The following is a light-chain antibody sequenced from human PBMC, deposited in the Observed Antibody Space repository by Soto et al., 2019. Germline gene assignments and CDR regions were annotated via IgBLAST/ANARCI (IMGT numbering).Light chain of an antibody. J-gene: IGLJ1*01. V-gene: IGLV2-14*01. Sequence: QSALTQPASVSGSPGQSITISCTGTSSDIGGYNFVSWYQHHPGRAPKLMIYEVSNRPSGVSNRFSVSKSGDTASLTISGLQAEDEADYYCTSYRTTTTLLYVFGTGTKVTVL. CDR1: SSDIGGYNF. CDR3: TSYRTTTTLLYV. CDR2: EVS.